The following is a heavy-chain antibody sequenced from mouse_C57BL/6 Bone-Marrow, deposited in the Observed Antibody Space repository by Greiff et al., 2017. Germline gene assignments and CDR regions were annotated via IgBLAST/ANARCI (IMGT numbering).Heavy chain of an antibody. V-gene: IGHV1-59*01. J-gene: IGHJ3*01. CDR3: ARWAY. CDR1: GYPFTSYW. Sequence: QVQLKQPGAELVRPGTSVKLSCKASGYPFTSYWMHWVKQRPGHGLEWIGVIDPSDSYTNYNQKFKGKATLTVDTSSSTAYMQLSSLTSEDSAVYYCARWAYWGQGTLVTGSA. CDR2: IDPSDSYT.